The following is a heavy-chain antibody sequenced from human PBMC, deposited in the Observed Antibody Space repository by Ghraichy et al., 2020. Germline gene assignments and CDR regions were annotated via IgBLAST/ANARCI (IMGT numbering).Heavy chain of an antibody. Sequence: GGSLRLSCAASGFAFNSYAMNWVRQAPGKGLEWVSSIIGSGGSTFYADSVKGRFTISRDNSKNTLYLQVNSLRAEDTALYYCAKATRDSRRGSFDIWGQGTMVTVSS. V-gene: IGHV3-23*01. CDR1: GFAFNSYA. CDR3: AKATRDSRRGSFDI. J-gene: IGHJ3*02. D-gene: IGHD6-13*01. CDR2: IIGSGGST.